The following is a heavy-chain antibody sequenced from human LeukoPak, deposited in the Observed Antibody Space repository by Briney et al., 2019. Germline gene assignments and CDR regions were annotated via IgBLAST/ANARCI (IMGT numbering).Heavy chain of an antibody. J-gene: IGHJ4*02. Sequence: PGGSLRLSCAASGFTFSSYGMHWVRQVPGKGLEWVTVIWYDGSNKYYADSVKGRFTISRDNSNNTLYLQMNSLRAEDTAVYYCARVSTRVVTVSITVAGTVDCWGQGTLVTVSS. CDR2: IWYDGSNK. D-gene: IGHD6-19*01. V-gene: IGHV3-33*01. CDR1: GFTFSSYG. CDR3: ARVSTRVVTVSITVAGTVDC.